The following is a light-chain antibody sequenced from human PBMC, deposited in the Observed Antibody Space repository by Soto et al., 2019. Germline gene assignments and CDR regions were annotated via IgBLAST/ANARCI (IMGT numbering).Light chain of an antibody. CDR3: QRYNNWPLT. V-gene: IGKV3D-15*01. J-gene: IGKJ4*01. Sequence: EIVLTQSPGTLSLSPGETATLSCRASQTIGRNYLAWYQQKPGQAPRLLIFGTSTRATGIPDRFSGSGSGTEFTLTINSLQSEDFAIYYCQRYNNWPLTFGGGTKVDIK. CDR1: QTIGRN. CDR2: GTS.